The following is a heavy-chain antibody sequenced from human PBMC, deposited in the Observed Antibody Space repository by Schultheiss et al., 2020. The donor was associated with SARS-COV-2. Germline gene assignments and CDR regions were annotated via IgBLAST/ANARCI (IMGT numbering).Heavy chain of an antibody. D-gene: IGHD3-10*01. J-gene: IGHJ6*02. CDR2: ISSNGGST. CDR1: GFTFSSYA. Sequence: GESLKISCAASGFTFSSYAMHWVRQAPGKGLEYVSGISSNGGSTYYANSVKGRFTISRDNSKNTLYLQMNSLRAEDTAVYYCAKDQGSTMVQGVIHPTTGDMDVWGQGTTVTVSS. CDR3: AKDQGSTMVQGVIHPTTGDMDV. V-gene: IGHV3-64*01.